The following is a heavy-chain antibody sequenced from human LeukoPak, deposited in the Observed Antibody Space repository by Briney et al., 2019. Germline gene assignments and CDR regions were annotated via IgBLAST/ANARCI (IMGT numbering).Heavy chain of an antibody. Sequence: GGSLRLSCAASGFTFSSYAMHWVRQAPGKGLEWVALISYDGSNKYYADSVKGRFAISRDNSKNTLYLQMNSLRADDTAVYYCARPLYYYYYMDVWGKGTTVTVSS. CDR3: ARPLYYYYYMDV. J-gene: IGHJ6*03. CDR2: ISYDGSNK. CDR1: GFTFSSYA. V-gene: IGHV3-30*09.